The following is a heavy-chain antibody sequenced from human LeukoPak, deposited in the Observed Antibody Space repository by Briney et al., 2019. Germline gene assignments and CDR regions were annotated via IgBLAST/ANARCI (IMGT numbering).Heavy chain of an antibody. CDR2: IPSSGPIT. V-gene: IGHV3-23*01. CDR3: ARWDIAYCGGDCYFDY. Sequence: GGSLRLSCAASGFTFSSYAMSWVRQAPGKGLEWVSGIPSSGPITYYADSVKGRFTISRDNSKNTLYLQMNSLRAEDTAVYYCARWDIAYCGGDCYFDYWGQGTLVTVSS. D-gene: IGHD2-21*02. J-gene: IGHJ4*02. CDR1: GFTFSSYA.